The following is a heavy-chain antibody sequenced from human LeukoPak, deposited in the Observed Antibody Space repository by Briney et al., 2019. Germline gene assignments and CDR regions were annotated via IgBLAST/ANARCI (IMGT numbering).Heavy chain of an antibody. D-gene: IGHD6-13*01. Sequence: SETLYLTCAVYGGSFSGYYWSWIRQPPGKGLEWIGEINYSGSTNYNPSLQSRVTISVDTSKNQFSLKLSSVTAADTAVYYCARGAIAAAGTEWFDPWGQGTLVTVSS. V-gene: IGHV4-34*01. CDR1: GGSFSGYY. J-gene: IGHJ5*02. CDR2: INYSGST. CDR3: ARGAIAAAGTEWFDP.